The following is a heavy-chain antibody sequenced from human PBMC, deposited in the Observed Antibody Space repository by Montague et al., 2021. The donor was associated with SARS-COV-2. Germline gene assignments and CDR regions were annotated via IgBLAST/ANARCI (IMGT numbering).Heavy chain of an antibody. V-gene: IGHV3-20*04. CDR1: GFTFGDHG. J-gene: IGHJ3*02. Sequence: SLRLSCAASGFTFGDHGMSWVRQVPGKGLEWVSGVIWNGGSPTYADSVKGRFTISRDNAKSSLFLQMSSLRAEDTALYYCARDLVSTSSWNPGAFDIWGHGTMVTVSS. CDR2: VIWNGGSP. CDR3: ARDLVSTSSWNPGAFDI. D-gene: IGHD6-13*01.